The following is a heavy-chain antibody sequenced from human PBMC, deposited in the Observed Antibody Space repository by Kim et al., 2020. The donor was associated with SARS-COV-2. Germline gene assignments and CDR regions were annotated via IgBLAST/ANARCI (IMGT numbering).Heavy chain of an antibody. Sequence: GGSLRLSCAASGFTFSSYGMHWVRQAPGKGLEWVAVIWYDGSNKYYADSVKGRFTISRDNSKNTLYLQMNSLRAEDTAVYYCARGAEDYYASSGYYYYGMDVWGHGTTVTVSS. CDR3: ARGAEDYYASSGYYYYGMDV. CDR2: IWYDGSNK. V-gene: IGHV3-33*08. D-gene: IGHD3-22*01. CDR1: GFTFSSYG. J-gene: IGHJ6*02.